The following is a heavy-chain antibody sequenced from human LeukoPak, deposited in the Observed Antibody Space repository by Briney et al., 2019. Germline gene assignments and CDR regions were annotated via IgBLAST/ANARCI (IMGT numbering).Heavy chain of an antibody. Sequence: GGSLRLSCAASGFTFSSYSMNWVRQAPGKGLEWVSYISSSSSTIYYADSVKGRFTISRDNAKNSLYLQMNSLRIEDTAVYYCASSTAVTTRWLDPWGQGTLVTVSS. CDR2: ISSSSSTI. D-gene: IGHD4-17*01. CDR1: GFTFSSYS. CDR3: ASSTAVTTRWLDP. V-gene: IGHV3-48*01. J-gene: IGHJ5*02.